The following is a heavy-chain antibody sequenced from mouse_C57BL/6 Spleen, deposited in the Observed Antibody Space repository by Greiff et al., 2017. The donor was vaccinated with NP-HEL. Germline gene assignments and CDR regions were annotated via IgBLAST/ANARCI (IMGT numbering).Heavy chain of an antibody. V-gene: IGHV5-17*01. Sequence: EVMLVESGGGLVKPGGSLKLSCAASGFTFSDYGMHWVRQAPEKGLEWVAYISSGSSTIYYADTVKGRFTISRDNAKNTLFLQMTSLRSEDTAMYYCARGGSSYLYAMDYWGQGTSVTVSS. CDR3: ARGGSSYLYAMDY. D-gene: IGHD1-1*01. CDR2: ISSGSSTI. CDR1: GFTFSDYG. J-gene: IGHJ4*01.